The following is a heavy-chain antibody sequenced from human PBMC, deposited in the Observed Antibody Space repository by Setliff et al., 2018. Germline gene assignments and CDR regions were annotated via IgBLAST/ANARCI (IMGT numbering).Heavy chain of an antibody. J-gene: IGHJ4*02. V-gene: IGHV1-2*02. CDR2: INPASGTT. D-gene: IGHD2-21*01. CDR3: ARVLAADTYQDY. Sequence: EASVKVSCKASGYIFTDYFIHWVRQAPGQGLECMGWINPASGTTQFTDKFQGRITVTSDTSISTVYMELSGLRRDDTAIYFCARVLAADTYQDYWGQGTLVTVSS. CDR1: GYIFTDYF.